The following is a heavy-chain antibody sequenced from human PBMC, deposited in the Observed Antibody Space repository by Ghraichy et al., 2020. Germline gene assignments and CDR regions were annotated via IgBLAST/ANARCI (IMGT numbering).Heavy chain of an antibody. V-gene: IGHV1-3*01. J-gene: IGHJ6*02. CDR1: GYTFTNYP. Sequence: ASVKVSCKASGYTFTNYPIQWVRQVPGQRLEWMGWINAGNGNTKYSQKFQDRVTITRDTSATTAYMELSSLRSEDTAVYFCARGSLLRYYHFVMDVWGQGTTV. CDR2: INAGNGNT. CDR3: ARGSLLRYYHFVMDV.